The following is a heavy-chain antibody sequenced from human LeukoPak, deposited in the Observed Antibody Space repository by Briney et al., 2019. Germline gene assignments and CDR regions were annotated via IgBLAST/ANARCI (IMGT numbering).Heavy chain of an antibody. CDR1: GFTFSDYS. D-gene: IGHD5-12*01. J-gene: IGHJ4*02. Sequence: GGSLRLSCAASGFTFSDYSMNWVRQAPGKGLEWISYVGISSGNTKYADSVMGRFTISGDSAKNSVFLQMNSLRVEDTAVYYCARDHRYAFDNWGQGTLVPVSS. CDR3: ARDHRYAFDN. CDR2: VGISSGNT. V-gene: IGHV3-48*04.